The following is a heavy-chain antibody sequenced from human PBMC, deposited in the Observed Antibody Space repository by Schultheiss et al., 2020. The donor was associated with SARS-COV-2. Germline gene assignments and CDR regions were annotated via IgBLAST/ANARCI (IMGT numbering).Heavy chain of an antibody. Sequence: SETLSLTCTVSGGSISSGGYYWSWIRQHPGKGLEWIGYIYYSGSTNYNPSLKSRVTISVDTSKNQFSLKLSSVTAADTAVYYCASTGEAVAGQPPWGQGTLVTVSS. V-gene: IGHV4-61*08. D-gene: IGHD6-19*01. CDR3: ASTGEAVAGQPP. CDR1: GGSISSGGYY. CDR2: IYYSGST. J-gene: IGHJ5*02.